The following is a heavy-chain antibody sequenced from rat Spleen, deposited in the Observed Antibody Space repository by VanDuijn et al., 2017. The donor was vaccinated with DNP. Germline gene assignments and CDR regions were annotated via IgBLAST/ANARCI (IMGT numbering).Heavy chain of an antibody. CDR2: ISYDGDNT. D-gene: IGHD1-11*01. V-gene: IGHV5S13*01. Sequence: EVQLVETGGGSVQPGRSLKLSCVASGFTFNYYWMTWVRQAPTKGLEWVAFISYDGDNTYYGDSVKGRFTISRDNAKNNQYQQMDSLRSEDTATYHGARRYGYAMDAWGQGTSVTVSS. CDR3: ARRYGYAMDA. CDR1: GFTFNYYW. J-gene: IGHJ4*01.